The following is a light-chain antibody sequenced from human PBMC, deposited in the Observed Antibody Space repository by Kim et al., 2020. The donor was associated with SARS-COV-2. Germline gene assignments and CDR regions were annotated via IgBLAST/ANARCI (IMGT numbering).Light chain of an antibody. V-gene: IGKV2-30*02. CDR1: RNLVHSDGNTF. CDR2: KVS. Sequence: DVVLTQSPLSLPVTLGQPASISCRASRNLVHSDGNTFLNWFHQRPGQSPRRLIYKVSNWASGVPDRFSGSGSGTDFTLNISRVEVEDVGVYYCMQGTHWPKTSGQGTKLEI. J-gene: IGKJ2*01. CDR3: MQGTHWPKT.